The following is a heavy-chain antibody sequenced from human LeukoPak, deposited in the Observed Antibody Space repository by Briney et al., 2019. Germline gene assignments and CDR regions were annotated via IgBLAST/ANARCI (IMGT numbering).Heavy chain of an antibody. J-gene: IGHJ4*02. Sequence: ASVKVSCKASGYTFTSYDINWVRQATGQGLEWMGWMNPNSGNTGYAQKFQGRVTITRNTSISTAYMELSSLRSEDTAVYYCARSVQYQLLDFDYWGQGPVVTVSS. CDR1: GYTFTSYD. V-gene: IGHV1-8*03. CDR2: MNPNSGNT. CDR3: ARSVQYQLLDFDY. D-gene: IGHD2-2*01.